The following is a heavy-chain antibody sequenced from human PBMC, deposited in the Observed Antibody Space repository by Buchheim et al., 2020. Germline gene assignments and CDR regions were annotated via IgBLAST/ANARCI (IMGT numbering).Heavy chain of an antibody. CDR3: TRAWGTGSYSGY. CDR1: GFTFSNYW. Sequence: EVQLVESGGGLVQPGGSLRLSCAASGFTFSNYWMSWVRQAPGKGLEWVANINQDGSEKYYVDSVKGRFTISRDTAKNSLYLQMSSLRVEDTAVYYCTRAWGTGSYSGYWGQGTL. J-gene: IGHJ4*02. V-gene: IGHV3-7*01. CDR2: INQDGSEK. D-gene: IGHD3-10*01.